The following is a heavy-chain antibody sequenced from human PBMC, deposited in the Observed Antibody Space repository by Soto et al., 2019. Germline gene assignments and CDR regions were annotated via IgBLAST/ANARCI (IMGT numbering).Heavy chain of an antibody. Sequence: SETLSLTCTVSGGSISSGGYYWSWIRQHPGKGLEWNGYIYYSGSTYYNPSLKSRVTISVDTSKNQFSLKLSSVTAADTAVYYCARITVTSPYYYGMDVWGQGTTVTVSS. CDR3: ARITVTSPYYYGMDV. CDR2: IYYSGST. D-gene: IGHD4-4*01. J-gene: IGHJ6*02. V-gene: IGHV4-31*03. CDR1: GGSISSGGYY.